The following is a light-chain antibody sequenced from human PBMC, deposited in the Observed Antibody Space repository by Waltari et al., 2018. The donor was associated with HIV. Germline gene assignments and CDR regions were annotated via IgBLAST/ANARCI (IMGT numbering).Light chain of an antibody. CDR3: QSYDSGLNTYV. CDR1: SSNIGAGFD. J-gene: IGLJ1*01. V-gene: IGLV1-40*01. Sequence: QSVLTQPPSLSGAPGQRVIISCTGSSSNIGAGFDVHWDQHLPGTAPQLRIYGNNNRPSGVPDRCAGSKSGTSASLANTGLQADDEADYYCQSYDSGLNTYVFGTGTRVTVL. CDR2: GNN.